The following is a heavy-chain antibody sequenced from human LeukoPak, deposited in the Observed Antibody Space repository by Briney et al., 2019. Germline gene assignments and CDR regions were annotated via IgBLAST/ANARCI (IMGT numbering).Heavy chain of an antibody. CDR2: MNPNSGNT. CDR3: ARGGGVRVPYYYYMDV. V-gene: IGHV1-8*01. Sequence: VASVKVSCKASGYTFTSYDINWVRQATGQGLEWMGWMNPNSGNTGYAQKFQGRVPMTRNTSISTAYMELSSLRSEDTAVYYCARGGGVRVPYYYYMDVWGKGTTVTVSS. CDR1: GYTFTSYD. D-gene: IGHD3-10*01. J-gene: IGHJ6*03.